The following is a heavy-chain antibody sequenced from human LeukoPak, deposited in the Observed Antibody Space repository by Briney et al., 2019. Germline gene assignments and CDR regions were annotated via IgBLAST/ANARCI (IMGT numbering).Heavy chain of an antibody. Sequence: GGSLRLSCAASAFTFSSYWMHWVRQAPGKGLVWVSRINSDGSSISYADSVKGRFTISRDNAKNTLYLQMNSLRAEDTAVYYYVRESVMVATPYDYWGQGTLVTVSS. CDR2: INSDGSSI. J-gene: IGHJ4*02. D-gene: IGHD2-15*01. CDR3: VRESVMVATPYDY. V-gene: IGHV3-74*01. CDR1: AFTFSSYW.